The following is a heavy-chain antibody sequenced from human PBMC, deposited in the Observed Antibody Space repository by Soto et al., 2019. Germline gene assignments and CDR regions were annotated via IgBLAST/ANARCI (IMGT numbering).Heavy chain of an antibody. D-gene: IGHD1-1*01. Sequence: EVQLVESGGGLVQPGGSLRLSCAASGFTFSSHWMTWVRQTPGKGLEWVANINEDGSEKYYVDSVEGRFTISRDNAKNSLYLQMSSLRAEDTAVFYCARGDNPEYWGQGTLVTVSS. V-gene: IGHV3-7*01. CDR2: INEDGSEK. J-gene: IGHJ4*02. CDR1: GFTFSSHW. CDR3: ARGDNPEY.